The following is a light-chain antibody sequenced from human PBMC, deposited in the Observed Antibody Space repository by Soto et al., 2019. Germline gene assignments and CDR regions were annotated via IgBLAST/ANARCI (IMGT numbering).Light chain of an antibody. CDR3: QQYSNLIT. Sequence: DIQMTQSPSTLSGSVGDRFTITCQASQDVSNYLNWYQQKLGKAPKLLIYDASNLETGVPSRFSGSGSGTYLSFTISSLQPEDFATYYCQQYSNLITFGQGTRLEIK. CDR2: DAS. V-gene: IGKV1-33*01. CDR1: QDVSNY. J-gene: IGKJ5*01.